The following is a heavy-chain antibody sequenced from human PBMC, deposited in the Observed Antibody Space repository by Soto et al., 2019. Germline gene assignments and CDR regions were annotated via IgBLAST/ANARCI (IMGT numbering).Heavy chain of an antibody. CDR1: GDTFRKSV. CDR3: TKGRYLEWFLSGGAEEN. D-gene: IGHD3-3*01. V-gene: IGHV1-69*05. Sequence: SVKVSCKASGDTFRKSVLSWVRQAPGQGPEWMARIIVPSDTKIYAPKFQGRVTISRDQSKNTIYLQMDSLRVEDTAFYYCTKGRYLEWFLSGGAEENWGRGTQVTVSS. CDR2: IIVPSDTK. J-gene: IGHJ4*02.